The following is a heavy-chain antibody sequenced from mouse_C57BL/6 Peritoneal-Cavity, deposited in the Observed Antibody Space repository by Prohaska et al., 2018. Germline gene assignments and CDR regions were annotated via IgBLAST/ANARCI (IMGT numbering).Heavy chain of an antibody. CDR1: GFTFSNYW. V-gene: IGHV6-3*01. Sequence: EVKLEESGGGLVQPGGSMKLSCVASGFTFSNYWMNWVRQSPEKGLEWVAQIRLKSDNYATHYAESVKGRFTISRDDSKSSVYLQMNNVRAEDTGIYYCTGNWDYFDYWGQGTTLTVSS. CDR2: IRLKSDNYAT. CDR3: TGNWDYFDY. D-gene: IGHD4-1*02. J-gene: IGHJ2*01.